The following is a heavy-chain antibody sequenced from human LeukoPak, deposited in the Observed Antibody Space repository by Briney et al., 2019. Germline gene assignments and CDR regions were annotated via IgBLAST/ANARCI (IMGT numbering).Heavy chain of an antibody. Sequence: SQTLSLTCAISGDSVSSNSAAWNWIRQSPSRGLEWLGRTYYRSKWYNDYAVSVKSRITINPDTSKNQFSLQLNSVTPEDTAVYYCAGDEAIAAAGTLPSFYYYYYGMDVWGQGTTVTVSS. CDR3: AGDEAIAAAGTLPSFYYYYYGMDV. D-gene: IGHD6-13*01. J-gene: IGHJ6*02. CDR2: TYYRSKWYN. CDR1: GDSVSSNSAA. V-gene: IGHV6-1*01.